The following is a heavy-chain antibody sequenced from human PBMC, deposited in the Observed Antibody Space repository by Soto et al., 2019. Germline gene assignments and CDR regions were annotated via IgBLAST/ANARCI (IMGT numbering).Heavy chain of an antibody. CDR3: ARDGLHDYSKFDH. CDR1: GFTFSSYA. CDR2: IWYDGTNK. Sequence: GGSLRLSCAASGFTFSSYAMHWVRQAPGKGLQWVAVIWYDGTNKHYADSAKGRFTISRDDSKNTLYLQMNSLGAEDSAMYYCARDGLHDYSKFDHWGQGTLVTVSS. D-gene: IGHD4-4*01. J-gene: IGHJ4*02. V-gene: IGHV3-33*01.